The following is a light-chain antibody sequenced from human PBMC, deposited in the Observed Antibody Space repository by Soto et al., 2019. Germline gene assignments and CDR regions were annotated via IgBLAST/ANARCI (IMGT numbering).Light chain of an antibody. V-gene: IGLV2-14*03. CDR2: DVN. Sequence: QSALTQPASVSGSPGQSITISCTGITSDIGTYDYVSWYKQHPDKAPKLIIYDVNSRPSGISNRFSGSKSGNTASLTVSGLQPEDEGYYYCSSYTTTYSLVFGGGTKLTVL. CDR1: TSDIGTYDY. J-gene: IGLJ2*01. CDR3: SSYTTTYSLV.